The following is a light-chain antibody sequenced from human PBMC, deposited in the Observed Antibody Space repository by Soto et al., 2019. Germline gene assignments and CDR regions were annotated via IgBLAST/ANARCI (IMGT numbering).Light chain of an antibody. CDR1: QSISNW. V-gene: IGKV1-5*03. CDR2: KAS. J-gene: IGKJ1*01. CDR3: QQYNTYPWT. Sequence: DIQMTQSPSTLSASVGDRVTITCRASQSISNWLAWYQQRPGKAPNLLIYKASSLEGGVPSRFSGSGSATDFTLTISSLQPDDFATYYCQQYNTYPWTFGQGTRVEIK.